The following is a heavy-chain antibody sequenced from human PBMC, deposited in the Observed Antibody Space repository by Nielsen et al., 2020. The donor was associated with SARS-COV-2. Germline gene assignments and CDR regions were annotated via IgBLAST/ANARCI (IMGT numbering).Heavy chain of an antibody. CDR1: GFTFSSYA. CDR3: AKDGVVRGDALDL. Sequence: GESLKISCAASGFTFSSYAMAWVRRIPGRGLQWVTGVSSSGGSTYYTDSVKGRFTISRDNSKNTLYLEMHSLRLEDTAVYYCAKDGVVRGDALDLWGQGTMVTVSS. V-gene: IGHV3-23*01. CDR2: VSSSGGST. J-gene: IGHJ3*01. D-gene: IGHD3-10*01.